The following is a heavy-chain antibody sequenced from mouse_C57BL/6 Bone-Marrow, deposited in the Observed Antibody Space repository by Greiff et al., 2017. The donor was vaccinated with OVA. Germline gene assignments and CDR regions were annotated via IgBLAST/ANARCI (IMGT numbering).Heavy chain of an antibody. V-gene: IGHV1-18*01. D-gene: IGHD3-1*01. CDR3: ARRGGGTYYAMDY. CDR1: GYTFTDYN. J-gene: IGHJ4*01. Sequence: EVQRVESGPELVKPGASVKIPCKASGYTFTDYNMDWVKQSHGKSLEWIGDINPNNGGTIYNQKFKGKATLTVDKSSSTAYMELRSLTSEDTAVYYCARRGGGTYYAMDYWGQGTSVTVSS. CDR2: INPNNGGT.